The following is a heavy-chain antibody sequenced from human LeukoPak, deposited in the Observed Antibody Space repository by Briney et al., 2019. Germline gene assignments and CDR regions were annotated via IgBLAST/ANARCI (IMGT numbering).Heavy chain of an antibody. CDR1: GGTFSSYA. Sequence: GASVKVSCKASGGTFSSYAISWVRQAPGQGLEWMGGVIPIFGTANYAQKFQGRVTITADESTSTAYMELSSLRSEDTAVYYCAAETAYGDYDNDAFDIWGQGTMVTVSS. J-gene: IGHJ3*02. D-gene: IGHD4-17*01. V-gene: IGHV1-69*13. CDR3: AAETAYGDYDNDAFDI. CDR2: VIPIFGTA.